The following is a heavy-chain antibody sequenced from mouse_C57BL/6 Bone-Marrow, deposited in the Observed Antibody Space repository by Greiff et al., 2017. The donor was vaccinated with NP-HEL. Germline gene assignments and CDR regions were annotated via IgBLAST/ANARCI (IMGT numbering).Heavy chain of an antibody. D-gene: IGHD1-1*01. J-gene: IGHJ3*01. Sequence: VQLQQSGPVLVKPGASVKMSCKASGYTFTDYYMNWVKQSHGKSLEWIGVINPYNGGTSYNQKFKGKATLTVDKSSSTAYMELNSLTSEDSAVYYCARHYYGSSSWFAYWGQGTLVTVSA. CDR1: GYTFTDYY. CDR3: ARHYYGSSSWFAY. CDR2: INPYNGGT. V-gene: IGHV1-19*01.